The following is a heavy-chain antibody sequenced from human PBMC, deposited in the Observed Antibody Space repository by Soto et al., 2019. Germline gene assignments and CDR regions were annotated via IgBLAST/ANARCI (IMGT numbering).Heavy chain of an antibody. D-gene: IGHD4-4*01. CDR1: GSTFIRYS. V-gene: IGHV3-23*01. Sequence: GGSLRLSCAASGSTFIRYSINWVRQAPWKGLEWVSGISASGVSTYYADFVKGRITISRDNPKSTLYLQMNSLRVDDTAVYYCTKDGNDYSDYYYYVMDVWGQGNRVTVSS. J-gene: IGHJ6*02. CDR3: TKDGNDYSDYYYYVMDV. CDR2: ISASGVST.